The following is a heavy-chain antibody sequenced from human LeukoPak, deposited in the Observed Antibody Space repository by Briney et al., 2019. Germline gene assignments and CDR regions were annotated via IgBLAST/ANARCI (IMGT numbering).Heavy chain of an antibody. CDR2: IYYSGST. J-gene: IGHJ4*02. V-gene: IGHV4-59*01. Sequence: SETLSLTCTVSGGSIISYYWSWIRQPPGKVLEWIGYIYYSGSTDYNSSLKSRVTISVDTSKNQFSLKLSSVTAADTAVYYCARGLERPFDYWGQGTLVTVSS. D-gene: IGHD1-1*01. CDR1: GGSIISYY. CDR3: ARGLERPFDY.